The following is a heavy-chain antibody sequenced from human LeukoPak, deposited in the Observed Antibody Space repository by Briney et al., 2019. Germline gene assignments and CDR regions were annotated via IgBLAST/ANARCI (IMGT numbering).Heavy chain of an antibody. D-gene: IGHD7-27*01. V-gene: IGHV3-21*01. CDR2: ISSSSSYI. Sequence: PGGSLRLSCAASGFTFSSYSMNWIRQAPGKGLEWVSSISSSSSYIYYADSVKGRFTISRDNAKNSLYLQMNSLRAEDTAVYYCARELGTGLDYWGQGTLVTVSS. CDR1: GFTFSSYS. J-gene: IGHJ4*02. CDR3: ARELGTGLDY.